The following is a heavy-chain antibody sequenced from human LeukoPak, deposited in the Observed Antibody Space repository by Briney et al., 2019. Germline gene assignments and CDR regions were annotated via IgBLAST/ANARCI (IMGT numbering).Heavy chain of an antibody. J-gene: IGHJ4*02. CDR1: GFTFSSYW. D-gene: IGHD3-10*01. CDR2: INSDGSST. Sequence: GGSLRLSCAASGFTFSSYWMHWVRHAPGKGLVWVSRINSDGSSTIYADSVKGRFTISRDNAKNTLYLQMNSLRAEDTAVYYCARDLLHDGSGSYIDYWGQGTLVTVSS. V-gene: IGHV3-74*01. CDR3: ARDLLHDGSGSYIDY.